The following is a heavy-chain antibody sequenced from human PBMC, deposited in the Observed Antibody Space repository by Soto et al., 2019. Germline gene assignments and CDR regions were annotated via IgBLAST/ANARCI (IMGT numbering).Heavy chain of an antibody. CDR2: IYYSGST. Sequence: SDTLSLTCTVSGGSVSSGSYYWGWIRQPPWKGLEWIGYIYYSGSTNYNPSLKSRVTISVDTSKSQFSLKLSSVTAADTAVYYCARVANYYDSSGYYYVPDYWGQGXLVTVYS. CDR1: GGSVSSGSYY. V-gene: IGHV4-61*01. D-gene: IGHD3-22*01. CDR3: ARVANYYDSSGYYYVPDY. J-gene: IGHJ4*02.